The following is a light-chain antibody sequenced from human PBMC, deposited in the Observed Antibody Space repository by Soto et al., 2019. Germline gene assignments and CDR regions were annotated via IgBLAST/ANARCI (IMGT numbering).Light chain of an antibody. CDR2: LNSDGSH. CDR3: QTWGTAVV. V-gene: IGLV4-69*01. CDR1: SGHNSYA. Sequence: QLVLTQSPSASASLGASVKLTCTLNSGHNSYAIAWHQQQPEKGPRYLMKLNSDGSHSKGDGIPDRFSGSSSGAERYLTISSLQSEDEADYYCQTWGTAVVFGGGTKVTVL. J-gene: IGLJ2*01.